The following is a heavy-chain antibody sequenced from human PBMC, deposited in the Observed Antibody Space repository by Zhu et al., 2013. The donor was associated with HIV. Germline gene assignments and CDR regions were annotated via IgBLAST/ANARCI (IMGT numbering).Heavy chain of an antibody. CDR2: IIPIFGTA. D-gene: IGHD2-2*02. V-gene: IGHV1-69*01. CDR1: GGTFSSYA. CDR3: ARGRAIVVVPAATPYYYYGMDV. Sequence: QVQLVQSGAEVKKPGSSVKVSCKASGGTFSSYAISWVRQAPGQGLEWMGGIIPIFGTANYAQKFQGRVTITADESTSTAYMELSSLRSEDTAVYYCARGRAIVVVPAATPYYYYGMDVWGQGTTGHPSP. J-gene: IGHJ6*02.